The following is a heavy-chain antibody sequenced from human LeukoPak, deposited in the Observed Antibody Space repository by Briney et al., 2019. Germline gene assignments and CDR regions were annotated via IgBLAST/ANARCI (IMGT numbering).Heavy chain of an antibody. CDR3: ELGIDSSVSWSFDY. Sequence: GGSVPLLYCPSGLPQHWYLLIGLRQAPGKGLEWVSVIYSGGRGTTYSADSVKGRFTISRDNAKNLLYLQMNSLRVEDTYVDYCELGIDSSVSWSFDYWGRGALVTVSS. V-gene: IGHV3-53*01. CDR1: GLPQHWYL. D-gene: IGHD3-22*01. J-gene: IGHJ4*02. CDR2: IYSGGRGTT.